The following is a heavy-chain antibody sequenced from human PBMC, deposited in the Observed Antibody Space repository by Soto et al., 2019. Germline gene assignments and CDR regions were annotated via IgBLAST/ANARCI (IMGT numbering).Heavy chain of an antibody. Sequence: PGESLKISCKGSGYNFTNYWIGWVRQMPGKGLESMGIIYPGDSDTRYSPSFQGQVTISADKSISTAYLQWSSLKASDTAMYYCARTSAGGKYYYGMDVWGQGTTVTVSS. CDR3: ARTSAGGKYYYGMDV. CDR1: GYNFTNYW. V-gene: IGHV5-51*01. J-gene: IGHJ6*02. CDR2: IYPGDSDT. D-gene: IGHD6-13*01.